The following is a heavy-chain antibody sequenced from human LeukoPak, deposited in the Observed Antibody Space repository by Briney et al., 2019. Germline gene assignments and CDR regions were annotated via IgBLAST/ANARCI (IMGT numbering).Heavy chain of an antibody. Sequence: GGSLRLSCAASGFTFSSYWMSWVRQAPGKGLEWVANIKQDGSEKYYVDSVKGRFTISRDNAKNSLCLQMNSLRAEDTAVYYCAKALDSSGYYYHYGVDVWGQGTTVTVSS. V-gene: IGHV3-7*03. J-gene: IGHJ6*02. CDR3: AKALDSSGYYYHYGVDV. D-gene: IGHD6-19*01. CDR1: GFTFSSYW. CDR2: IKQDGSEK.